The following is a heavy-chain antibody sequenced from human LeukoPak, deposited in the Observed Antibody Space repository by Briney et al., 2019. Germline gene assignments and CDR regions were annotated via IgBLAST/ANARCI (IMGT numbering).Heavy chain of an antibody. CDR1: GGSISTYY. Sequence: SETLSLTCTVSGGSISTYYWTWIRQSAGEGLEWIGRIFSNGITDYNPSLKSRVAISVDTSKNQVSLRLSSVTAADTAVYYCARGGSIVGATPHDAFDIWGQGTVVTVS. D-gene: IGHD1-26*01. CDR3: ARGGSIVGATPHDAFDI. J-gene: IGHJ3*02. V-gene: IGHV4-4*07. CDR2: IFSNGIT.